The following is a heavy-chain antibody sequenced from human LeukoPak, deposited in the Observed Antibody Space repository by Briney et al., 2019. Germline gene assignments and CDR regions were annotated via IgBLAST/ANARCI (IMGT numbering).Heavy chain of an antibody. CDR3: TRVQALPAPGDP. CDR1: GYTFSSYG. J-gene: IGHJ5*02. V-gene: IGHV1-18*01. Sequence: ASVKVSCKASGYTFSSYGISWVRQAPGQGLEWMGWISGYNSKTSYAQKFQGRLTLTTDTSTSTAHMDLRSLRSDDTAVYYCTRVQALPAPGDPWGQGTLVTVSS. CDR2: ISGYNSKT. D-gene: IGHD2-2*01.